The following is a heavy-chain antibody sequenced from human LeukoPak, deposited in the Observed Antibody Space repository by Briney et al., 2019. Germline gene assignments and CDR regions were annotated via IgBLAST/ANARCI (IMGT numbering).Heavy chain of an antibody. J-gene: IGHJ6*02. Sequence: SETLSLTCTVSGGSISSSSYYWGWIRQPPGKGLEWIGSIYYSGSTYYNPSLKGRVTISVDTSKNQFSLQLRSVTAADTAVYHCAREDPQTTVPEGMDVWGQGTTVTVSS. D-gene: IGHD4-17*01. CDR1: GGSISSSSYY. CDR3: AREDPQTTVPEGMDV. V-gene: IGHV4-39*07. CDR2: IYYSGST.